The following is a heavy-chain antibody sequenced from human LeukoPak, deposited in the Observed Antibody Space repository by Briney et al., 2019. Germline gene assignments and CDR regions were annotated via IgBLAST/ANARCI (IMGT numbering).Heavy chain of an antibody. Sequence: ASVKASCKASEYTFTSRDINWVRQATGQGLEWMGWMNPNIGNTGYAQKFQGRVTMTRNTSISTAYMELSSLRSEDTAVYYCARVDRGCNGGTCYYFDSWGQGTLVTVSS. CDR2: MNPNIGNT. V-gene: IGHV1-8*01. D-gene: IGHD2-15*01. CDR1: EYTFTSRD. CDR3: ARVDRGCNGGTCYYFDS. J-gene: IGHJ4*02.